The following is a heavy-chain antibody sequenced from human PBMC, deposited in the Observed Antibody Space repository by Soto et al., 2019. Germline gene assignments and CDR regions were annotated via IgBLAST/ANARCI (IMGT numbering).Heavy chain of an antibody. CDR3: AKTNIVVVVAALGWFDP. CDR2: ISGSGGST. Sequence: EVQLLESGGGLVQPGGSLRLSCAASGFTFSSYAMSWVRQAPGKGLEWVSAISGSGGSTYYADSVKGRFTISRDNSKNTLYLQMTSLSAEHTAVYYCAKTNIVVVVAALGWFDPWGQGTLVTVSS. CDR1: GFTFSSYA. V-gene: IGHV3-23*01. J-gene: IGHJ5*02. D-gene: IGHD2-15*01.